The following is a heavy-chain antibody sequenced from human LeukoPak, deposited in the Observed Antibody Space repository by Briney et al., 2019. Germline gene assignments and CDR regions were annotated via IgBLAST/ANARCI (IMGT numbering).Heavy chain of an antibody. CDR2: ISYDGSNK. CDR1: GFTFSSYA. D-gene: IGHD5-24*01. V-gene: IGHV3-30-3*01. Sequence: GGSLRLSCAASGFTFSSYAMHWVRQAPGKGLEWVAVISYDGSNKYYADSVKGRFTISRDNSKNTLYLQMNSLRAEDTAVYYCAKDGQVKGDGYNAFDYWGQGTLVTVSS. CDR3: AKDGQVKGDGYNAFDY. J-gene: IGHJ4*02.